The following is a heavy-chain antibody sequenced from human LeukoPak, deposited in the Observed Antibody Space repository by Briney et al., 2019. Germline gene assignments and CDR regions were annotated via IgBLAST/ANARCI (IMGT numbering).Heavy chain of an antibody. CDR3: ARDTSPSSSGTYFDALDM. Sequence: GGSLRLSCAPPRFSFRNDWMTWVRQAQGKGLEWVANINRDGSRQNYVDSVKGRFTISRDNTKNSVFLQMTSLRVEDTARYFCARDTSPSSSGTYFDALDMWGQGTMVTVSS. CDR2: INRDGSRQ. CDR1: RFSFRNDW. J-gene: IGHJ3*02. V-gene: IGHV3-7*01. D-gene: IGHD5-12*01.